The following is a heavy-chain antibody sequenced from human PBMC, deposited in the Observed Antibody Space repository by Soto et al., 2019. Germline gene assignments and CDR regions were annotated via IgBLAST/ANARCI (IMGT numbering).Heavy chain of an antibody. Sequence: GGSLRLSCAASGFTVSSNYMSWVRQAPGKGLEWVSVIYSGGSTYYADSVKGRFTISRDNSKNTLYLQMDSLRAEDTAVYYCAKDGRVWRSHDPWGQGTLVTVSS. CDR3: AKDGRVWRSHDP. CDR1: GFTVSSNY. V-gene: IGHV3-66*01. J-gene: IGHJ5*02. CDR2: IYSGGST. D-gene: IGHD1-26*01.